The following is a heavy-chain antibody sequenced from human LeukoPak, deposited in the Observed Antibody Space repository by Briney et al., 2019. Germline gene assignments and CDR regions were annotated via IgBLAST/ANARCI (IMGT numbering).Heavy chain of an antibody. V-gene: IGHV3-53*01. Sequence: PGGSLRLSCAASDFSVNSNYVDWVRQAPGKGLEWVSCMDNFGIKTYADSVQGRFTVSRDSSRNMVFLQMNSLRVEDTAVYYCAGGKYYGSGTRPGYLGYWGLGTMVTVSS. CDR3: AGGKYYGSGTRPGYLGY. J-gene: IGHJ4*02. CDR1: DFSVNSNY. CDR2: MDNFGIK. D-gene: IGHD3-10*01.